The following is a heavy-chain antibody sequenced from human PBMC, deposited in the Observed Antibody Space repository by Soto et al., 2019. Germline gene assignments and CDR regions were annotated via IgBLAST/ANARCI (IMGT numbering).Heavy chain of an antibody. CDR2: MQPSSGRT. CDR1: GYSFTSLD. CDR3: ARGVTAGVDY. V-gene: IGHV1-8*01. Sequence: ASVKVSGKASGYSFTSLDINWVRQTTGQGLEWMGWMQPSSGRTGYAQKFQGRVTMTRDTSINTAYMELSSLTSDDTAFYYCARGVTAGVDYWGQGTLVTVSS. D-gene: IGHD1-26*01. J-gene: IGHJ4*02.